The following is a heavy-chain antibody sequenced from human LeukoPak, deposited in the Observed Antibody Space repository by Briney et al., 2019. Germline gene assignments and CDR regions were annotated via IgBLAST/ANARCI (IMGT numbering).Heavy chain of an antibody. Sequence: SETLSLTCAVYGGSFSGYYWRWIRQPPGKGLEWIGEINHSGSTNYNPSLKSRVTISVDTSKNQFSLKLSSVTAADTAVYYCASYRYCSGGSCFRVWGQGTLVTVSS. D-gene: IGHD2-15*01. V-gene: IGHV4-34*01. CDR3: ASYRYCSGGSCFRV. CDR2: INHSGST. CDR1: GGSFSGYY. J-gene: IGHJ4*02.